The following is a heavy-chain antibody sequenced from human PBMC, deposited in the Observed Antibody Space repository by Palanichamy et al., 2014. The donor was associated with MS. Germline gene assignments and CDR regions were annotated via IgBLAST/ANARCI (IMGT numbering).Heavy chain of an antibody. V-gene: IGHV4-34*01. CDR3: ARARCGRADCYFNFDN. J-gene: IGHJ4*02. CDR2: INHSGST. D-gene: IGHD2-21*02. Sequence: QVQLQQWGAGLLKPSETLSLTCAVYGGSFSGYYWSWIRQPPGKGLEWIGEINHSGSTNYNPSLKSRVTISVDTSRNQFSLKLNSVTAADTAVYYCARARCGRADCYFNFDNWGQGALVAVSS. CDR1: GGSFSGYY.